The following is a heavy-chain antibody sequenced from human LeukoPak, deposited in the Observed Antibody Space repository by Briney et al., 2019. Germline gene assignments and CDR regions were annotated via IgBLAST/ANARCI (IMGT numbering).Heavy chain of an antibody. Sequence: GGSLRLSCAASGFTFSSYWMSWVRQAPGKGLEWVANIKQDGSETYYVDSVKGRFTISRDNAKNSLYLQMNSLRAEDTAVYYCAKDQGFYGSGSYKEYFQYWGQGTLVTVSS. CDR1: GFTFSSYW. V-gene: IGHV3-7*03. CDR2: IKQDGSET. D-gene: IGHD3-10*01. CDR3: AKDQGFYGSGSYKEYFQY. J-gene: IGHJ1*01.